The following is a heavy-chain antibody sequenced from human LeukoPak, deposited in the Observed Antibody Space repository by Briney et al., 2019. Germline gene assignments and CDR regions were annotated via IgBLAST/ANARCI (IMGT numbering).Heavy chain of an antibody. J-gene: IGHJ4*02. D-gene: IGHD3-22*01. CDR3: ARDSDRDYYDSSFSSELDY. CDR2: ISYDGSNK. Sequence: GGSLRLSCAASGFTFSSYAMHWVRQAPGKGLEWVAVISYDGSNKYHADSVKGRFTISRDNSKNTLYLQMNSLRAEDTAVYYCARDSDRDYYDSSFSSELDYWGQGTLVTVSS. CDR1: GFTFSSYA. V-gene: IGHV3-30-3*01.